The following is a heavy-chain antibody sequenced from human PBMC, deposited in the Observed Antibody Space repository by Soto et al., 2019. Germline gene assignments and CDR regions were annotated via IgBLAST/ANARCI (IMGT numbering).Heavy chain of an antibody. D-gene: IGHD4-17*01. Sequence: PSETLSLTCTVSGGSVTNSSYYWGWIRQSPGKGLECIGSVYYRGRSYSKSSVKSRVTISVDTSKHRFSLSLNSVTASDTAVYFCVSQRTTVPTQAYFDYWGPGALVTVSS. CDR3: VSQRTTVPTQAYFDY. J-gene: IGHJ4*02. CDR1: GGSVTNSSYY. CDR2: VYYRGRS. V-gene: IGHV4-39*01.